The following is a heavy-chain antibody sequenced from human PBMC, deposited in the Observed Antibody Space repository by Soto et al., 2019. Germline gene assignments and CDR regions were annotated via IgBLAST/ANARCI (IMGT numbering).Heavy chain of an antibody. D-gene: IGHD2-15*01. Sequence: PGGSLRLSCAASGITFRSYSMSWVRQAPGKGLEWVASITSDSSAIYYEDSVKGRFTISRDNGENSLYLQMTSLGAEDTGVYYCATTYCSGGYCFSSEYWGQGVLVTVSS. CDR1: GITFRSYS. J-gene: IGHJ4*02. CDR2: ITSDSSAI. V-gene: IGHV3-21*01. CDR3: ATTYCSGGYCFSSEY.